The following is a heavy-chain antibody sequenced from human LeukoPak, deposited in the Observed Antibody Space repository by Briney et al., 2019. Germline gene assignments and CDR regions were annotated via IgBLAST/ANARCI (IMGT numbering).Heavy chain of an antibody. CDR2: ISGSGGGT. V-gene: IGHV3-23*01. D-gene: IGHD2-21*01. J-gene: IGHJ6*03. CDR3: AKDTWQFAPDYYYYMDV. CDR1: GSPFSSYA. Sequence: GGSLRLSCEASGSPFSSYAMSWVRQAPGKGLGWVSVISGSGGGTYYADSVKGRFTISRDNSKNTLYLQMNSLRAEDTALYYCAKDTWQFAPDYYYYMDVWGKGTTVTVSS.